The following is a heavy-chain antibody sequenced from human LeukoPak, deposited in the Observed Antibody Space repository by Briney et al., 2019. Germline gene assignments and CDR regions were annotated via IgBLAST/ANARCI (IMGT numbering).Heavy chain of an antibody. CDR3: ARDLDTYYGMDV. CDR1: GFTFSTYS. J-gene: IGHJ6*02. V-gene: IGHV3-48*01. D-gene: IGHD5-18*01. Sequence: GGSLRLSCAASGFTFSTYSMNWVRQAPGKGLEWVSYISSRSSTIYYVDSVKGRFTISRDNAKSSLYLQMNSLRAEDTAVYYCARDLDTYYGMDVWGQGTTATVSS. CDR2: ISSRSSTI.